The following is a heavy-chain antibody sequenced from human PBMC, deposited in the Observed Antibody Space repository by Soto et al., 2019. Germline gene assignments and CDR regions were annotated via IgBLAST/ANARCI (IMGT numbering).Heavy chain of an antibody. J-gene: IGHJ4*02. CDR2: ISSNGGST. Sequence: GGSLRLSCAASGFTFSSYAMHWVRQAPGKGLEYVSAISSNGGSTYYANSVKGRFTISRDNSKNTLYLQMGSLRAEDMAVYYCARARGDYVGSFDYWGQGTLVTVSS. V-gene: IGHV3-64*01. CDR3: ARARGDYVGSFDY. D-gene: IGHD4-17*01. CDR1: GFTFSSYA.